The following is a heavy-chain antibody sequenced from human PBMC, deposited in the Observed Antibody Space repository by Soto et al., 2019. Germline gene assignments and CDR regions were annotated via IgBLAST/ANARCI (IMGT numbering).Heavy chain of an antibody. CDR2: ISSSSSDI. D-gene: IGHD6-6*01. J-gene: IGHJ6*02. CDR1: GFTFRSYT. CDR3: ASLVAAPSSFSSYYYGMDV. V-gene: IGHV3-21*01. Sequence: PGGGMRLSCLASGFTFRSYTMDLVRQAPGNGLEWVSSISSSSSDIYYADSVKGRFTVSRDNAKNSLYLQMNSLRAEDTAVYYCASLVAAPSSFSSYYYGMDVWGQGTTVTVSS.